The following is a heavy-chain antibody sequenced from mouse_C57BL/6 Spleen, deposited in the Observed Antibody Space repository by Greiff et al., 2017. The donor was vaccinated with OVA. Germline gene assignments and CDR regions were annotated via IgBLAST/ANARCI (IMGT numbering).Heavy chain of an antibody. Sequence: VQLQQSGPELVKPGASVKISCKASGYTFTDYYMNWVKQSHGKSLEWIGDINPNNGGTSYNQKFKGKATLTVDKSSSTAYMELRSLTSEDSAVYYCARHYGSSLLDYWGHGTTLTVSS. J-gene: IGHJ2*01. CDR3: ARHYGSSLLDY. D-gene: IGHD1-1*01. V-gene: IGHV1-26*01. CDR2: INPNNGGT. CDR1: GYTFTDYY.